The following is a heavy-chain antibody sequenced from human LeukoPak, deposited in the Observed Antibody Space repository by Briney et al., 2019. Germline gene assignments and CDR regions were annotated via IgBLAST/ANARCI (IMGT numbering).Heavy chain of an antibody. J-gene: IGHJ4*02. CDR1: GFTFSNAW. CDR3: AREVVRGVIDY. CDR2: IKSKTDGGTT. V-gene: IGHV3-15*01. Sequence: GGSLRLSCAASGFTFSNAWMSWVRQAPGKGLEWVGRIKSKTDGGTTDYAAPVKGRFAISRDDSKNTLYLQMNSLKTEDTAVYYCAREVVRGVIDYWGQGTLVTVSS. D-gene: IGHD3-10*01.